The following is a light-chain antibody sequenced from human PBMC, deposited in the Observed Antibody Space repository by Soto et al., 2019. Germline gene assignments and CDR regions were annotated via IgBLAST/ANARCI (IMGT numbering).Light chain of an antibody. CDR3: QRYGSSPLFT. Sequence: EIVLTQSPGTLSLSPGERATLSCRASQSVSSSYLAWYQQKPGQAPRLLIYGASSRATGIPDRFSGSGSGTDFTLTISRLEPEDFAVYYCQRYGSSPLFTFSPGTKVDIK. V-gene: IGKV3-20*01. J-gene: IGKJ3*01. CDR1: QSVSSSY. CDR2: GAS.